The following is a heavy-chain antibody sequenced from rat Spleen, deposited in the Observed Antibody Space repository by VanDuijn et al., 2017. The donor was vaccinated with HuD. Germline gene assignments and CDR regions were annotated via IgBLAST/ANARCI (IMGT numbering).Heavy chain of an antibody. CDR1: GFTFTTYW. D-gene: IGHD1-6*01. CDR2: IIPDRGTT. J-gene: IGHJ1*01. CDR3: TRKYTTDLYWYFDF. Sequence: EVQLVETGGGLVQPGRSLKLSCVASGFTFTTYWIYWVRQAPGQGLEWVSSIIPDRGTTYYPDSVKGRFIISRNNAQHTVFLQMNSLRSEETPTYYCTRKYTTDLYWYFDFWGPGTMVTVSS. V-gene: IGHV5-58*01.